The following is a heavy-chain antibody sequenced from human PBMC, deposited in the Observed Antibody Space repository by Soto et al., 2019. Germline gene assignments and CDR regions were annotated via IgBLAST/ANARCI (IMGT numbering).Heavy chain of an antibody. CDR1: GGSISSYY. Sequence: ETLSLTCTVSGGSISSYYWSWIRQPPGKGLEWIGYIYYSGSTNYNPSLKSRVTISVDTSKNQFSLKLSSVTAADTAVYYCARSIAAAPPYYFDYWGQGTLVTVSS. CDR3: ARSIAAAPPYYFDY. D-gene: IGHD6-13*01. V-gene: IGHV4-59*08. J-gene: IGHJ4*02. CDR2: IYYSGST.